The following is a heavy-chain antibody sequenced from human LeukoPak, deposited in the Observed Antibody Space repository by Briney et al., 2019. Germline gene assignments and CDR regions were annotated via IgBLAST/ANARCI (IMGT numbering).Heavy chain of an antibody. D-gene: IGHD6-19*01. J-gene: IGHJ3*02. CDR1: GFIFSRYA. V-gene: IGHV3-23*01. CDR2: ITDSGGTT. CDR3: AKGYSSGWDLASDI. Sequence: GGSLRLSCAASGFIFSRYAMSWVRQAPGKGLEWVSVITDSGGTTYYADSVKGRFTISRDNSKNTLHLEMNSLRAEDTAVYYCAKGYSSGWDLASDIWGQGTMVTVSS.